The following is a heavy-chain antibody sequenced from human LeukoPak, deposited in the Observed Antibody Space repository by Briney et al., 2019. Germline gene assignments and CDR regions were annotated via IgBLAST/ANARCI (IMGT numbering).Heavy chain of an antibody. CDR3: ARVERIQLWSVNYFDY. D-gene: IGHD5-18*01. CDR2: MSYDGSNK. Sequence: PGGSLRLSCAASGFTFSSYGMHWVRQAPGKGLEWVAVMSYDGSNKYYADSVKGRFTISRDNSKNTLYLQMNSLRAKDTAVYYCARVERIQLWSVNYFDYWGQGTLVTVSS. V-gene: IGHV3-30*03. CDR1: GFTFSSYG. J-gene: IGHJ4*02.